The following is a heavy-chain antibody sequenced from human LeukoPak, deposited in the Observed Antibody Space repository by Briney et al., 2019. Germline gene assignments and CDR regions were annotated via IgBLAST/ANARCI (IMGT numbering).Heavy chain of an antibody. Sequence: GGSLRLSCVASGFTFEYYEMIWVRQAPGKGLEWLSYITSSGDRQHYADSVKGRFTVSRDNAENSLYLQMNTLRVEDTAIYYCARDAWEVALDCWGQGTLVTVSS. J-gene: IGHJ4*02. CDR3: ARDAWEVALDC. D-gene: IGHD1-26*01. V-gene: IGHV3-48*03. CDR1: GFTFEYYE. CDR2: ITSSGDRQ.